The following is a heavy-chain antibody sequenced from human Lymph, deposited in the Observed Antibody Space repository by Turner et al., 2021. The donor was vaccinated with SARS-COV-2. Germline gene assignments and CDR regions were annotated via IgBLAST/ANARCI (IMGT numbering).Heavy chain of an antibody. CDR2: ISGSGGST. V-gene: IGHV3-23*01. J-gene: IGHJ4*02. Sequence: EVQLLESGGGLVQPGGSLRLSCAASGLTFSSSAMSWVRQAPGKGLEWFSIISGSGGSTNYADSVKGRFTISRDNSKNTLYLQMNSLRAEDTAVYYCAKNEMSMIVVAITLFDYCGQGTLVTVSS. D-gene: IGHD3-22*01. CDR1: GLTFSSSA. CDR3: AKNEMSMIVVAITLFDY.